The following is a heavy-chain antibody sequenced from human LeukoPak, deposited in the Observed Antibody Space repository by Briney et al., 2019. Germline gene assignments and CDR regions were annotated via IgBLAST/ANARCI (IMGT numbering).Heavy chain of an antibody. J-gene: IGHJ4*02. CDR1: GFTFSSYG. Sequence: PGRSLRLSCAASGFTFSSYGMHWVRQAPGKGLEWVAVISYDGSNKYYADSVKGRFTISRDNSKNTLYLQMNSLRAEDTAVYYCAKEVWELAYFDYWGQGTLVTVSS. D-gene: IGHD1-26*01. CDR3: AKEVWELAYFDY. V-gene: IGHV3-30*18. CDR2: ISYDGSNK.